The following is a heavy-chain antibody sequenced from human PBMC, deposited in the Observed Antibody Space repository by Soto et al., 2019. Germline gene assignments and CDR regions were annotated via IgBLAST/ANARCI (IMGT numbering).Heavy chain of an antibody. J-gene: IGHJ4*02. CDR3: AKDRAVPAALCLFDY. CDR1: GFTFSTYA. CDR2: ITGSGGAT. D-gene: IGHD2-2*01. V-gene: IGHV3-23*01. Sequence: EVQLLESGGGLVQPGGSLRLSCAASGFTFSTYAMTWVRQAPGKELDWVSTITGSGGATYYADSVKGRFTISRDNSKNILYLQINSLRAEDTALYYCAKDRAVPAALCLFDYGGQGTLLTVAS.